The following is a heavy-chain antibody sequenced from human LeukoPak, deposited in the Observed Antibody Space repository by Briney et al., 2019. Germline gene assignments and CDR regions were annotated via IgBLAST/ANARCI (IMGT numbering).Heavy chain of an antibody. V-gene: IGHV1-46*01. J-gene: IGHJ4*02. D-gene: IGHD2-2*01. CDR2: INPSGGST. CDR1: GYTFTNYY. CDR3: ARDVGETRVVPTYYFDY. Sequence: ASVKVSCKASGYTFTNYYIHWVRQAPGQGLEWMGIINPSGGSTSYAQKFQGRVTVTRDTSTSTVYMELSRLRSEDTAVYYCARDVGETRVVPTYYFDYWGQGTLVTVSS.